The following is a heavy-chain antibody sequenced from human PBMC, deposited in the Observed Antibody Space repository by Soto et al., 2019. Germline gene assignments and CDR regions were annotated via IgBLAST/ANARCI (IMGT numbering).Heavy chain of an antibody. CDR1: GGSISSYY. CDR3: ARGGIAVAGTGPAGFRFDY. Sequence: SETLSLTCTVSGGSISSYYWSWIRQPPGKGLEWIGYIYYSGNTNYNPSLKSRVTISVDTSKNQFSLKLSSVTAADTAVYYCARGGIAVAGTGPAGFRFDYWGQGTLVTVSS. D-gene: IGHD6-19*01. J-gene: IGHJ4*02. CDR2: IYYSGNT. V-gene: IGHV4-59*12.